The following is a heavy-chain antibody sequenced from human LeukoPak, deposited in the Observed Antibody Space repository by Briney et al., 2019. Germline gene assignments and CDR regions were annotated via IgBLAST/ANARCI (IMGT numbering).Heavy chain of an antibody. D-gene: IGHD1-26*01. CDR2: ISSSSSYI. CDR3: ARGTVKGGSYYALDY. Sequence: GGSLRLSCAASGFTFSSYSMNWVRQAPGKGLEWVSSISSSSSYIYYADSVKGRFTISRDNAKNSLYLQMNSLRAEDTAVYYCARGTVKGGSYYALDYWGQGTLVTVSS. CDR1: GFTFSSYS. V-gene: IGHV3-21*04. J-gene: IGHJ4*02.